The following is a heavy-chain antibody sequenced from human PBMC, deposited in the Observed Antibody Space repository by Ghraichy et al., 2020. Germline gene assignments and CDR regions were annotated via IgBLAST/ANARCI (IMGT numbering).Heavy chain of an antibody. Sequence: GGSLRLSCAASRFTLSSYWMHWVRQAPGKGLVWVARISTDDSGTDYADSVEGRFIISRDNVRNTLSLQMNSLRAEDTAIYYCVRGARNWVGVDYWGQGTLVTVSS. CDR3: VRGARNWVGVDY. D-gene: IGHD7-27*01. V-gene: IGHV3-74*01. CDR2: ISTDDSGT. CDR1: RFTLSSYW. J-gene: IGHJ4*02.